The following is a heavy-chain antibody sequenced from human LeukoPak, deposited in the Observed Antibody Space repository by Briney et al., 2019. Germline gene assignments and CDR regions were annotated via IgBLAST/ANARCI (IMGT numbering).Heavy chain of an antibody. CDR1: GDSINSNY. D-gene: IGHD2-15*01. V-gene: IGHV4-59*01. Sequence: SETLSLTCSVSGDSINSNYWSWMRQPPGKGLEWIGYIYYGGSTNYNTSLKSRVSMSVDTSKNQFSLNLRSVTAADTAVYHCARLLAGCPGGRCRAHFDYWGQGTLVTVSS. CDR2: IYYGGST. CDR3: ARLLAGCPGGRCRAHFDY. J-gene: IGHJ4*02.